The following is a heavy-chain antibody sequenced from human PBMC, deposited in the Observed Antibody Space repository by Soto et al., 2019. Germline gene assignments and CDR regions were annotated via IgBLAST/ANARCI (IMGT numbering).Heavy chain of an antibody. J-gene: IGHJ4*02. CDR1: GGSISGYY. V-gene: IGHV4-59*08. CDR2: IYYSGST. D-gene: IGHD6-13*01. Sequence: SETLSLTCTVSGGSISGYYWSWIRQPPGKGLEWIGYIYYSGSTNYNPSLKSRVTISVDTSKNQFSPNLSSVTAADTAVYYCARRDSGSWYFFDYWGRGTLVTVSS. CDR3: ARRDSGSWYFFDY.